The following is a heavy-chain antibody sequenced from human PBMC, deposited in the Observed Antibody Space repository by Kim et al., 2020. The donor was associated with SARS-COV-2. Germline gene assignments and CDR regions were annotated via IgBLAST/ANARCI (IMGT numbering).Heavy chain of an antibody. Sequence: GGSLRLSCAASGFTFSSYSMNWVRQAPGKGLEWVSYISSSSSTIYYADSVKGRFTISRDNAKNSLYLQMNSLRAEDTAVYCCAREGPYYYGSGAFDYWGQGTLVTVSS. V-gene: IGHV3-48*04. CDR3: AREGPYYYGSGAFDY. CDR2: ISSSSSTI. J-gene: IGHJ4*02. CDR1: GFTFSSYS. D-gene: IGHD3-10*01.